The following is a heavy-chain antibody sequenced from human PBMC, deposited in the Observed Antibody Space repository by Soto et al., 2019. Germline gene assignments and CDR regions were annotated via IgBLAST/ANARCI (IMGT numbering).Heavy chain of an antibody. CDR1: GGSISSGGYS. J-gene: IGHJ6*02. V-gene: IGHV4-30-2*01. CDR3: ARDRYDFWSGYFINYGMDV. D-gene: IGHD3-3*01. CDR2: IYHSGST. Sequence: QLQLQESGSGLVKPSQTLSLTCAVSGGSISSGGYSWSWIRQPPGKGLEWIGYIYHSGSTYYNPSLKSPVTISVDRSKNQFSLKLGSVTAANTAVYYCARDRYDFWSGYFINYGMDVWGQGTTVTVSS.